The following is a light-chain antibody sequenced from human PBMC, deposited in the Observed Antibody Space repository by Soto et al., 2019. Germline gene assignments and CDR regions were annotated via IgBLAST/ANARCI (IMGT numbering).Light chain of an antibody. J-gene: IGKJ3*01. CDR3: QQYGSSPPDT. Sequence: EIVLTQSPGTLSSSPGEGVTLSCRASETIRSNYLAWYQKKPGQAPRLLIFGASTRATGIPDKFSGSGSGTDFTLTISSLEPEDFAEYYCQQYGSSPPDTFGPGP. CDR1: ETIRSNY. CDR2: GAS. V-gene: IGKV3-20*01.